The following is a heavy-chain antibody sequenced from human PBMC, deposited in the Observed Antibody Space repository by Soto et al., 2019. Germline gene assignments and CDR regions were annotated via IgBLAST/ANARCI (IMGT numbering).Heavy chain of an antibody. Sequence: VGSLRLSCAASGFTFSRYGINWLRQAPGKGLEWVASISSSTSYVYYADSVKGRFSTSRDNAKNILYLEMYALRTEDTAVYYCARDPSEGRVGNWFESWGQGTLVTVSS. D-gene: IGHD2-2*01. J-gene: IGHJ5*01. CDR2: ISSSTSYV. V-gene: IGHV3-21*06. CDR3: ARDPSEGRVGNWFES. CDR1: GFTFSRYG.